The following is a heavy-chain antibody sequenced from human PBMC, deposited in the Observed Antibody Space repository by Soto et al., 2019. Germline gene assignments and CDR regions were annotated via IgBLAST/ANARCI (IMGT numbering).Heavy chain of an antibody. V-gene: IGHV1-69*12. D-gene: IGHD6-13*01. CDR2: IIPIFGTA. J-gene: IGHJ5*02. CDR1: GGTFSSYA. Sequence: QVQLVQSGAEVKKPGSSVKVSCKASGGTFSSYAISWVRQAPGQGLEWMGGIIPIFGTANYAQKFQGRVTITADESTSTAYRELSSLRSEDKAVYYCARDVRRRAAAGTSWFDPWGQGTLVTVSS. CDR3: ARDVRRRAAAGTSWFDP.